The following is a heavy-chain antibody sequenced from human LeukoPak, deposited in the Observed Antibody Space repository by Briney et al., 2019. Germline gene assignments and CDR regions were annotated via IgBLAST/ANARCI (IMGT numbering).Heavy chain of an antibody. Sequence: NSSETLSLTCTVSGGSISSYYWNWIRQPTGKGLEWIGYIYYSGSTNYNPSLKSRVTISVDTSKNQFSLKLSSVTAADTAVYYCAGRLWRRDGDNLSAFDIWGQGTMVTVSS. J-gene: IGHJ3*02. D-gene: IGHD5-24*01. CDR1: GGSISSYY. V-gene: IGHV4-59*01. CDR3: AGRLWRRDGDNLSAFDI. CDR2: IYYSGST.